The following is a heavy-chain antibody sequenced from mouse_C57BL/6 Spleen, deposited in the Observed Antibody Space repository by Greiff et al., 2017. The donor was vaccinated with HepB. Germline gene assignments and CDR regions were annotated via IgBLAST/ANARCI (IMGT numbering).Heavy chain of an antibody. V-gene: IGHV14-2*01. J-gene: IGHJ4*01. D-gene: IGHD2-1*01. Sequence: EVQLQQSGAELVKPGASVKLSCTASGFNIKDYYMHWVKQRTEQGLEWIGRIDPEDGETKYAPKFPGKATITADTSSNTAYLQLSSLTSEDTAVYYCARSGKNYAMDDWGQGTSVTVSS. CDR1: GFNIKDYY. CDR3: ARSGKNYAMDD. CDR2: IDPEDGET.